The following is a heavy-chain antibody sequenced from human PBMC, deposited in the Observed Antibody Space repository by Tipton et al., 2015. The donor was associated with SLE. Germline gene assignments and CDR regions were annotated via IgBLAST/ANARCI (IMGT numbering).Heavy chain of an antibody. CDR3: ARDYRSRTADY. Sequence: GSLRLSCAASGFTFCDYYMNWVRQVPGKGLEGLSYISSDGDSVHYADSVKGRFTISRDNAKKSLYLQMNSLRAEDTAVYYCARDYRSRTADYWGLGTLVTVSS. V-gene: IGHV3-11*04. CDR2: ISSDGDSV. J-gene: IGHJ4*02. D-gene: IGHD1-14*01. CDR1: GFTFCDYY.